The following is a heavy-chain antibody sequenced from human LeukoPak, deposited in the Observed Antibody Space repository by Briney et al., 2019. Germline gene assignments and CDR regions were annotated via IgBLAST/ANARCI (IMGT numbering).Heavy chain of an antibody. V-gene: IGHV4-30-2*01. CDR3: ARGEKSSWYYYFDY. CDR1: GGSISSGGYY. Sequence: SETLSLTCTVSGGSISSGGYYWSWIRQPPGKGLEWIGYIYHSGSTYHNPSLKSRVTISVDRSKNQFSLKLSSVTAADTAVYYCARGEKSSWYYYFDYWGQGTLVTVSS. J-gene: IGHJ4*02. D-gene: IGHD6-13*01. CDR2: IYHSGST.